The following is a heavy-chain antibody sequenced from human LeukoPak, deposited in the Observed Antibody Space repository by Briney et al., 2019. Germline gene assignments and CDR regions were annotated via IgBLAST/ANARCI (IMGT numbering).Heavy chain of an antibody. CDR2: IYYSGTT. CDR1: GGSINSSSYY. CDR3: ARQRDYYDSSGQSDFDN. V-gene: IGHV4-39*01. D-gene: IGHD3-22*01. J-gene: IGHJ4*02. Sequence: ASETLSLTCTVSGGSINSSSYYWGWIRQPPGKVLEWIGSIYYSGTTYYNTSLKSRVTISVDTSKNQFSLKLSSVTAADTAVYYCARQRDYYDSSGQSDFDNWGQGTLVTVSS.